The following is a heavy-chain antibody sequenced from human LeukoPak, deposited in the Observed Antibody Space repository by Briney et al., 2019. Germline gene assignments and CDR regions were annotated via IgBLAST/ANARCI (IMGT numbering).Heavy chain of an antibody. CDR2: IIPIFGTA. J-gene: IGHJ5*02. CDR3: ARWRYCSSTSCYYNWFDP. D-gene: IGHD2-2*01. CDR1: GGNFMNSA. V-gene: IGHV1-69*13. Sequence: GASVTVSCKASGGNFMNSAISWVRQAPGQGPEWMGRIIPIFGTANYAQKFQGRVTITADESTSTAYMELSSLRSEDTAVYYCARWRYCSSTSCYYNWFDPWGQGTLVTVSS.